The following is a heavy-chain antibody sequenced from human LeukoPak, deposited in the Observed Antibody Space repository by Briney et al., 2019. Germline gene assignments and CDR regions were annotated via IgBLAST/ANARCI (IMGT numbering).Heavy chain of an antibody. J-gene: IGHJ4*02. Sequence: ASVKVSCKASGYTFTGYYMHWVRQAPGQGLECMGRINPNSGGTNYAQKFQGRVTITRDTSISTAYMELSRLRSDDTAVYYCARGGDYYDSSGYNKWGQGTLVTVSS. CDR1: GYTFTGYY. CDR3: ARGGDYYDSSGYNK. CDR2: INPNSGGT. D-gene: IGHD3-22*01. V-gene: IGHV1-2*06.